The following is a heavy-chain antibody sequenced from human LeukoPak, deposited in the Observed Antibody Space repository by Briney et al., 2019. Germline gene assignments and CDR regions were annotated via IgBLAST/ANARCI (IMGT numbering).Heavy chain of an antibody. J-gene: IGHJ4*02. V-gene: IGHV1-46*01. D-gene: IGHD2-8*02. Sequence: ASVKVSCKASGYTFTSYYMHWVRQAPGQGLEWMGIINPSGGSTSYAQKFQGRVTMTRDTSTSTVYMYLSSLRSEDTAVYFCARDLVGYVDYWGQGTLVTVSS. CDR1: GYTFTSYY. CDR2: INPSGGST. CDR3: ARDLVGYVDY.